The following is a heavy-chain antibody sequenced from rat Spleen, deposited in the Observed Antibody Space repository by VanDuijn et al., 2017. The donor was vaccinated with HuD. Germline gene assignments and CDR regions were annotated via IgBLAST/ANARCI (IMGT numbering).Heavy chain of an antibody. CDR3: ARHTRVFWFAY. CDR1: GFTFSVYG. D-gene: IGHD1-4*01. V-gene: IGHV5-22*01. Sequence: VQLVESGGGLVQPGRSLKLSCAASGFTFSVYGMHWIRQAPTKGLEWVASISYEGSSTNYGDSVKGRFTISRDNAKSTLYLQMNSLRSEDTATYYCARHTRVFWFAYWGQGTLVTVSS. J-gene: IGHJ3*01. CDR2: ISYEGSST.